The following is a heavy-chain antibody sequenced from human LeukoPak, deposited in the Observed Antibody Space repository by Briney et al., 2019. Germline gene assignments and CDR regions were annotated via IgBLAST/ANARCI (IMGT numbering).Heavy chain of an antibody. CDR2: FYSGGSS. CDR1: GFTVRSIY. CDR3: ARDRGYGYGFFDY. Sequence: GGSLRLSCAAAGFTVRSIYMTWVRQAPGKGLEWVSSFYSGGSSYYADSVKGRFIISRDSSTDTLYLQMNSLRVEDTAVYFCARDRGYGYGFFDYWGQGTLVTVSS. D-gene: IGHD5-18*01. V-gene: IGHV3-53*01. J-gene: IGHJ4*02.